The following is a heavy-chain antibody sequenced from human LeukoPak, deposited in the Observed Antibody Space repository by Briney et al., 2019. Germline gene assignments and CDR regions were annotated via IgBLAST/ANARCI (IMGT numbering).Heavy chain of an antibody. CDR2: IYTSGTT. CDR3: ARYDFWSGWLDV. Sequence: SQTLSLTCTVSGGSVRRGNYYWTWIRQPAGSGLEWIGRIYTSGTTDYNPSLRTRVTISVDASRNQFSLNLSSVTAADTAVYYCARYDFWSGWLDVWGKGTTVTVSS. V-gene: IGHV4-61*02. D-gene: IGHD3-3*01. CDR1: GGSVRRGNYY. J-gene: IGHJ6*04.